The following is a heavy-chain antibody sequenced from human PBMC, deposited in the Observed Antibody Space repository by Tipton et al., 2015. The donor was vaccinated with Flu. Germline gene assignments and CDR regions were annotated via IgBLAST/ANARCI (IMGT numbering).Heavy chain of an antibody. CDR1: GGSVNGYF. Sequence: TLSLTRTVSGGSVNGYFWSWIRQPPGKGLEWIGGLSYSGSTYYNPSLRSRVVISVDTSKNQLSLRLSSVTAADTAVYFCARLSYYDVDLKNWYFEYWGQGTLVTVSS. CDR3: ARLSYYDVDLKNWYFEY. V-gene: IGHV4-59*05. CDR2: LSYSGST. D-gene: IGHD3-16*01. J-gene: IGHJ4*02.